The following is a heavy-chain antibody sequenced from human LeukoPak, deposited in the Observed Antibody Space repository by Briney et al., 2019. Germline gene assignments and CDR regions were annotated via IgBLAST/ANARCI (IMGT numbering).Heavy chain of an antibody. V-gene: IGHV4-59*01. CDR2: IYYSGST. J-gene: IGHJ3*02. Sequence: SETLSLTCTVSGGSISSYYWSRIRQPPGKGLNWIGYIYYSGSTNYNPSLKSRVTISVDTSKNQFSLKLSSVTAADTAVYYCARAGGDFWSGYGAFDIWGQGTMVTVSS. D-gene: IGHD3-3*01. CDR3: ARAGGDFWSGYGAFDI. CDR1: GGSISSYY.